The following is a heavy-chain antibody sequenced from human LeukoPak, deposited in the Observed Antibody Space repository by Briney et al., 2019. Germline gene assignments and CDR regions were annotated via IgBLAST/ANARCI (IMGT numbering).Heavy chain of an antibody. CDR3: ACVTTVVTGFDY. V-gene: IGHV1-69*05. D-gene: IGHD4-23*01. J-gene: IGHJ4*02. Sequence: GASVKVSCKASGGTLSSYAISWVRQAPGQGLEWMGEIIPIFGTANYAQKFQGRVTITTDESTSTAYMELSSLRSEDTAVYYCACVTTVVTGFDYWGQGTLVTVSS. CDR1: GGTLSSYA. CDR2: IIPIFGTA.